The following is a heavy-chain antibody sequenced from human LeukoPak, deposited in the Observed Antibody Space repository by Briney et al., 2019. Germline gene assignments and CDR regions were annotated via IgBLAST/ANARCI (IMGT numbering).Heavy chain of an antibody. Sequence: ASVKVSCKASGYTFTSYGISWVRQAPGQGLEWMGWISAYNGNTNYAQKLQGRVTMTTDTSTSTAYMELRSLRSDDTAVYYCARDGPEYYDFWSGYYTGRVDYCYYGMDVWGQGTTVTISS. D-gene: IGHD3-3*01. J-gene: IGHJ6*02. CDR3: ARDGPEYYDFWSGYYTGRVDYCYYGMDV. CDR1: GYTFTSYG. V-gene: IGHV1-18*01. CDR2: ISAYNGNT.